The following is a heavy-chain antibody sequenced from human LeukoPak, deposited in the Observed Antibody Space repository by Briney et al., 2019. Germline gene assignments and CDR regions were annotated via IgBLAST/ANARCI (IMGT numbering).Heavy chain of an antibody. CDR1: GFTFSNAC. D-gene: IGHD3-10*01. Sequence: PGGSLRLSCAASGFTFSNACMSWVRQAPGKGLEWVSSISSSSSYIYYADSVKGRFTISRDNAKNSLYLQMNSLRAEDTAVYYCATDKDRDYYGSGSYYEWSAFDIWGQGTMVTVSS. V-gene: IGHV3-21*01. CDR3: ATDKDRDYYGSGSYYEWSAFDI. J-gene: IGHJ3*02. CDR2: ISSSSSYI.